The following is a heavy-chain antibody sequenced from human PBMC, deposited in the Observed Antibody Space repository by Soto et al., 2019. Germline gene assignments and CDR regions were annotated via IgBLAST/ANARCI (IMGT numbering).Heavy chain of an antibody. Sequence: DVQLVESGGGLVQPGRSLRLSCAASGFTFDDYAMHWVRQAPGKGLEWVSGISWNSNSIGYADSVKGRFTISRDNAKNSLYLQMNSLRAEDTALYYCAKGYCISTSCKLPLYYYYGMDVWGQGTTVTVSS. CDR2: ISWNSNSI. CDR1: GFTFDDYA. J-gene: IGHJ6*02. V-gene: IGHV3-9*01. D-gene: IGHD2-2*01. CDR3: AKGYCISTSCKLPLYYYYGMDV.